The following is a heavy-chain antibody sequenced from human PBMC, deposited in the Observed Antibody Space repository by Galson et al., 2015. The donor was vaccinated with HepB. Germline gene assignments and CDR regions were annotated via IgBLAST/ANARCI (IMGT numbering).Heavy chain of an antibody. J-gene: IGHJ5*02. D-gene: IGHD5-18*01. CDR3: ARGRWIQLWLDGGDWFDP. CDR2: IIPIFGTA. CDR1: GGTFSSYA. V-gene: IGHV1-69*13. Sequence: SVKVSCKASGGTFSSYAISWVRQAPGQGLEWMGGIIPIFGTANYAQKFQGRVTITADESTSTAYMELSSLRSEDTAVYYCARGRWIQLWLDGGDWFDPWGQGTLVTVSS.